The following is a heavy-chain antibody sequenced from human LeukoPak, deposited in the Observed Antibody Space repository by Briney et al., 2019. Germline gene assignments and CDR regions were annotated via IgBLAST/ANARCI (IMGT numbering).Heavy chain of an antibody. CDR2: FSRSGRNT. Sequence: PGGSLRLSCSATGFTLIRHEINWVRPAPGQGPPRVSFFSRSGRNTDYADSVKGRSTISRDDAKNSLYLQLNSLRADDTAVYYCARDAPCTTSTCYKQIDSWGQGTLVTVSS. V-gene: IGHV3-48*03. J-gene: IGHJ4*02. CDR1: GFTLIRHE. CDR3: ARDAPCTTSTCYKQIDS. D-gene: IGHD2-2*02.